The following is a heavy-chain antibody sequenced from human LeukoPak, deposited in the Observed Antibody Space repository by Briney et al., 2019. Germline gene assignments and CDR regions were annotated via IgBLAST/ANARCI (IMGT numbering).Heavy chain of an antibody. J-gene: IGHJ4*02. V-gene: IGHV4-4*07. CDR3: AREGGNYDNSGYPPTPYYFDS. Sequence: PSETLSLTCSVSGGSVTNYYWSWIRQSAGKGLEWIGRSFSSGRGNSNPSHMSRLFVSVDTSKNLVSLRLTSVTAADTAVYYCAREGGNYDNSGYPPTPYYFDSWGQGILVIVSS. CDR1: GGSVTNYY. D-gene: IGHD3-22*01. CDR2: SFSSGRG.